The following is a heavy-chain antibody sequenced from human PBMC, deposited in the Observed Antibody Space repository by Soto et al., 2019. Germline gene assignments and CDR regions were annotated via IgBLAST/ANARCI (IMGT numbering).Heavy chain of an antibody. CDR2: ISGSGGST. D-gene: IGHD2-2*01. V-gene: IGHV3-23*01. J-gene: IGHJ4*02. CDR1: GFTFSSYA. Sequence: EVQLLESGGGLVQPGGSLRLSCAASGFTFSSYAMSWVRQAPGKGLEWVSAISGSGGSTYYADSVKGRFTISRDNSKNMLYLKMNSRRAEDAAGYYGATDLGAISGYWGPGPPVTVSS. CDR3: ATDLGAISGY.